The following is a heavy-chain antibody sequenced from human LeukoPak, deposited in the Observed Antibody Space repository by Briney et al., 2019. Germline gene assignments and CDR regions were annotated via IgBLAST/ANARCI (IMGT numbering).Heavy chain of an antibody. V-gene: IGHV3-23*01. CDR1: GLTFSSYA. Sequence: GGSLRLSCAASGLTFSSYAMSWVRQAPGKGLEWVSAISGSGGSTYYADSVKGRFTISRDNSKNTLYLQMNSLRAEDTAVYYCAKPKGSWFDYDYWGQGTLVTVSS. D-gene: IGHD1-26*01. CDR2: ISGSGGST. J-gene: IGHJ4*02. CDR3: AKPKGSWFDYDY.